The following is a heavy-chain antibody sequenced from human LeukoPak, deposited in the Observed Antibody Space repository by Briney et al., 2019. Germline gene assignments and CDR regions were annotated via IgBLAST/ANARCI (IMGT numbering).Heavy chain of an antibody. CDR1: GGSISSYY. D-gene: IGHD6-19*01. CDR3: ARERTPRGYSSGWYGGYDY. Sequence: PSETLSLTCTVSGGSISSYYWSWIRQPPGKELEWIGYIYYSGSTNYNPSLKSRVTISVDTSKNQFSLKLSSVTAADTAVYYCARERTPRGYSSGWYGGYDYWGQGTLVTVSS. J-gene: IGHJ4*02. CDR2: IYYSGST. V-gene: IGHV4-59*01.